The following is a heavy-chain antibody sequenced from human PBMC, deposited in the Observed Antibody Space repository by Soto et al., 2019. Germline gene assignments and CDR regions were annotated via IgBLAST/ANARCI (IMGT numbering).Heavy chain of an antibody. CDR1: GFTFNNYA. CDR2: ISGGGDTT. D-gene: IGHD3-10*01. Sequence: EVQLLESGGGLVQPGGSLRLSCAASGFTFNNYAMTWVRQAPGKGLEWVSAISGGGDTTSYADSVKGRFTVSRDGSKNTLYLQMSSLRAEDTALYYCAKGRGGSGSLTPRVDFWGQGTLCNVSA. CDR3: AKGRGGSGSLTPRVDF. J-gene: IGHJ4*02. V-gene: IGHV3-23*01.